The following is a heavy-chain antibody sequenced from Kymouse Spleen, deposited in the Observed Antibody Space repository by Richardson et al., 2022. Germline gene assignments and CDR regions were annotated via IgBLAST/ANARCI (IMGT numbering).Heavy chain of an antibody. J-gene: IGHJ6*02. CDR3: ARDRGITMVRGVSDPYYYYGMDV. D-gene: IGHD3-10*01. V-gene: IGHV3-33*01. CDR2: IWYDGSNK. Sequence: QVQLVESGGGVVQPGRSLRLSCAASGFTFSSYGMHWVRQAPGKGLEWVAVIWYDGSNKYYADSVKGRFTISRDNSKNTLYLQMNSLRAEDTAVYYCARDRGITMVRGVSDPYYYYGMDVWGQGTTVTVSS. CDR1: GFTFSSYG.